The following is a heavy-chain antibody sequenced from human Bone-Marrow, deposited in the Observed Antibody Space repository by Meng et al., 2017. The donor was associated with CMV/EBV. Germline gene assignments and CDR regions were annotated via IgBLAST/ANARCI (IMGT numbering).Heavy chain of an antibody. CDR2: ISYDGSKK. CDR1: GFTFSSYA. D-gene: IGHD3-3*01. CDR3: ARVSYYDFSVDY. J-gene: IGHJ4*02. V-gene: IGHV3-30*14. Sequence: LSLTCAASGFTFSSYAMHWVRQAPGKGLEWVAIISYDGSKKYYADSVKGRFTISRDNSKNTLYLQMNSLRAEDTAVYYCARVSYYDFSVDYWGQGTLVTVSS.